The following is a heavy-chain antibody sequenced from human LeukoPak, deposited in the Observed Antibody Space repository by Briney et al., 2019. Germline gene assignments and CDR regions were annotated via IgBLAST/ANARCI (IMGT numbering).Heavy chain of an antibody. V-gene: IGHV3-23*01. J-gene: IGHJ4*02. Sequence: GGSLRLSCAASGFTFSSYAMSWVRQAPGKGLEWVSAISGSGGSTYYADSVKGRFTISRDNSKNTLYLQMNSLRAEDTAVYYCAKDRGDLPYWGPGLDYWGQGTLVTVSS. CDR3: AKDRGDLPYWGPGLDY. CDR1: GFTFSSYA. D-gene: IGHD7-27*01. CDR2: ISGSGGST.